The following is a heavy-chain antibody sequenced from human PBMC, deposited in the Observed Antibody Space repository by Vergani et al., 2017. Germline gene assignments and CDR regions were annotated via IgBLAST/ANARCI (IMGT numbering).Heavy chain of an antibody. V-gene: IGHV3-33*01. CDR1: GFTFSSYG. J-gene: IGHJ5*02. D-gene: IGHD5-18*01. Sequence: QVQLVESGGGVVQPGRSLRLSCAASGFTFSSYGMHWVRQAPGKGLEWVAVIWYDGSNKYYADSVKGRFTISRDNSKNTLYLQMNSLRAEDTAVYYCASPQGDTARGWDWFDPWGQGTLVTVSS. CDR3: ASPQGDTARGWDWFDP. CDR2: IWYDGSNK.